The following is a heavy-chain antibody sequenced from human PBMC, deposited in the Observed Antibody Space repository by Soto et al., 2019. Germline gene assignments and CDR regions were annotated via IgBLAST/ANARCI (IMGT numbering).Heavy chain of an antibody. V-gene: IGHV3-23*01. CDR1: GFSFSSYA. CDR3: AKDYDDYVWGSYRQYNWFDP. Sequence: GGSLRLSCAASGFSFSSYAMSWVRQAPGKGLEWVSAISGSGGSTYYADSVKGRFTISRDNSRNTLYLQMNSERAEDAAVYYCAKDYDDYVWGSYRQYNWFDPWGPGTLVTVSS. D-gene: IGHD3-16*02. CDR2: ISGSGGST. J-gene: IGHJ5*02.